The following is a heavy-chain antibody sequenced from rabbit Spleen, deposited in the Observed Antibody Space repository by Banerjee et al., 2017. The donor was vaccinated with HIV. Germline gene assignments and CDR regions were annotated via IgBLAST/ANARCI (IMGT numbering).Heavy chain of an antibody. J-gene: IGHJ6*01. Sequence: QSLEESGGDLVKPGASLTLTCTASGFSFSSGYYICWVRQAPGKGLQWIACIYLGYPNTYYATWAKGQFTISKTSSTTVTLQLNSLTAADTATYFCARDLGAGGYATWVDGLGLWGPGTLVTVS. CDR3: ARDLGAGGYATWVDGLGL. CDR1: GFSFSSGYY. V-gene: IGHV1S40*01. CDR2: IYLGYPNT. D-gene: IGHD6-1*01.